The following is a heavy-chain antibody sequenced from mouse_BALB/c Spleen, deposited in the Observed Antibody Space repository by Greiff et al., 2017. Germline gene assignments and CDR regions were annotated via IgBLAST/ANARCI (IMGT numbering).Heavy chain of an antibody. CDR2: ISYDGSN. Sequence: DVQLQESGPGLVKPSQSLSLTCSVTGYSITSGYYWNWIRQSPGNKLEWMGYISYDGSNYYNPSLKNRISITRDTSKNQFFLKLNSVTTEDTATYYCARYDEGYYYAMDYWGQGTSVTVSS. J-gene: IGHJ4*01. CDR3: ARYDEGYYYAMDY. V-gene: IGHV3-6*02. D-gene: IGHD2-14*01. CDR1: GYSITSGYY.